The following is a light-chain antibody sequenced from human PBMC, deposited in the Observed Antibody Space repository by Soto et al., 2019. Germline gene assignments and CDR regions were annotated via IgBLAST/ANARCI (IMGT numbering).Light chain of an antibody. CDR1: SGSVSTGYY. V-gene: IGLV8-61*01. CDR2: NTN. J-gene: IGLJ1*01. CDR3: LLYMGGGIYV. Sequence: QTVVTQEPSFSVSPGGTVIVTCGLSSGSVSTGYYASWYQQTPGQAPRTLIYNTNSRSSGVPDRFSGSILGNKAALTITGAQATDESDYYCLLYMGGGIYVFGTGTK.